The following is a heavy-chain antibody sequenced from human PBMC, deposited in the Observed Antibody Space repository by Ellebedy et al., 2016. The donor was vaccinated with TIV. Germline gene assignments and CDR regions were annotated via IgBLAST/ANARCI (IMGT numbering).Heavy chain of an antibody. J-gene: IGHJ4*02. Sequence: GGSLRLSXAASGFPFSTDSMSWVRQQAPGKGLEWVANIKKDGSEKNYVDSVKGRFTISRDNGENSLHLQMNSLRVEDTAVYYCARGLRWLQVGYYFDYWGQGALVTVSS. D-gene: IGHD5-24*01. CDR3: ARGLRWLQVGYYFDY. CDR1: GFPFSTDS. CDR2: IKKDGSEK. V-gene: IGHV3-7*01.